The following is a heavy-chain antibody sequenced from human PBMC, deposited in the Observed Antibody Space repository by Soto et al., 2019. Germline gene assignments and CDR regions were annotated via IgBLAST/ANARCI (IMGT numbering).Heavy chain of an antibody. CDR1: GFTFSSYG. V-gene: IGHV3-30*18. CDR3: AKGPRLDILTGPFDY. Sequence: QVQLVESEGGVVQPGRSLRLSCAASGFTFSSYGMHWVRQAPGKGLEWVAVISYDGSNKYYADSVKGRFTISRDNSKNTLYLQMNSLRAEDTAVYYCAKGPRLDILTGPFDYWGQGTLVTVSS. D-gene: IGHD3-9*01. CDR2: ISYDGSNK. J-gene: IGHJ4*02.